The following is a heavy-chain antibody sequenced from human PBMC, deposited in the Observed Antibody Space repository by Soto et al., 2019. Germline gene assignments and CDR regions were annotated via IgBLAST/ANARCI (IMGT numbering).Heavy chain of an antibody. CDR2: ISYDGTIT. CDR1: GFTISNYV. Sequence: GASLRRFWAASGFTISNYVMHWVRQAPGKGLEWVAVISYDGTITYYADSVKGRFTISRDNSKNTLYLQMNSLRTEDTAVYYCATTRVGPCSSSICFSGIFDGMDVWGQGTTVTVSS. CDR3: ATTRVGPCSSSICFSGIFDGMDV. D-gene: IGHD2-2*01. V-gene: IGHV3-30-3*01. J-gene: IGHJ6*02.